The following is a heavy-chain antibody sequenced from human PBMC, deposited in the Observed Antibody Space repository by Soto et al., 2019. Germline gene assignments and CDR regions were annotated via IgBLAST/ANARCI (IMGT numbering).Heavy chain of an antibody. J-gene: IGHJ6*03. Sequence: GGSLRLSCAASGFTFSSYDMHWVRQATGKGLEWVSAIGTSGDTYYPGSVKGRLPISRENAKNSLYLQMNSLRAGDTAVYYCARGGSSSSEGDLYYYYYMDVWGKGTTVTVSS. V-gene: IGHV3-13*01. CDR1: GFTFSSYD. CDR3: ARGGSSSSEGDLYYYYYMDV. CDR2: IGTSGDT. D-gene: IGHD6-6*01.